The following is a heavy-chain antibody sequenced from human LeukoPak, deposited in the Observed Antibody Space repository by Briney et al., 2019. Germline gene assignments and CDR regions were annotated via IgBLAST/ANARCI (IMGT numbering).Heavy chain of an antibody. J-gene: IGHJ3*02. D-gene: IGHD7-27*01. Sequence: GGSLRLSCATSGFPFSDYYMSWIRQAPGKGLEYISYISSVGTTIYYADSVKGRFTISRDNAKNSLYLQMNSLRAEDTAVYYCARLTGDAFDIWGQGTMVTVS. CDR2: ISSVGTTI. V-gene: IGHV3-11*04. CDR3: ARLTGDAFDI. CDR1: GFPFSDYY.